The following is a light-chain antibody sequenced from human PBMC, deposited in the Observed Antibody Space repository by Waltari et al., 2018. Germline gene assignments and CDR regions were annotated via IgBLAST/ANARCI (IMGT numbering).Light chain of an antibody. V-gene: IGLV2-23*02. CDR3: CSYSTSGSWM. Sequence: QSALTQPASVSGSPGQSITIPCTGTSSHIGDYNLVSCFQHHPGKVPEPVMYYVTKRPSGISDRFSGSKSGNTASLTISALQADDEADYYCCSYSTSGSWMFGGGTKVTVL. CDR2: YVT. CDR1: SSHIGDYNL. J-gene: IGLJ3*02.